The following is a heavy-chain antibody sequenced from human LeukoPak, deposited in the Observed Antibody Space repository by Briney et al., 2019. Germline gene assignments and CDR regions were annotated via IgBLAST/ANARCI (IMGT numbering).Heavy chain of an antibody. CDR1: GYTFTIYG. J-gene: IGHJ4*02. D-gene: IGHD3-22*01. CDR3: ASEILYDSSGYYRD. Sequence: ASVKVSCKASGYTFTIYGISWVRQAPGQGLEWMGWISAYNGNTNYSQKLQGRVTITADKSTSTAYMELSSLRSEDTAVYYCASEILYDSSGYYRDWGQGTLVTVSS. V-gene: IGHV1-18*01. CDR2: ISAYNGNT.